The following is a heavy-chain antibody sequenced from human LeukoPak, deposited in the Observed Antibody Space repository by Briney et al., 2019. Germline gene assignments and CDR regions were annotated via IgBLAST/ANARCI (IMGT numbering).Heavy chain of an antibody. CDR1: GFIFDNYA. D-gene: IGHD5-24*01. V-gene: IGHV3-23*01. CDR2: ISGSGGST. Sequence: GGSLRLSCAASGFIFDNYAMSWVRQAPGKGPEWVSAISGSGGSTTYADSVKGRFTISRDNAKNSLYLQMNSLRAEDTAVYYCARETPRRGETRDGYRWGQGTLVTVSS. J-gene: IGHJ4*02. CDR3: ARETPRRGETRDGYR.